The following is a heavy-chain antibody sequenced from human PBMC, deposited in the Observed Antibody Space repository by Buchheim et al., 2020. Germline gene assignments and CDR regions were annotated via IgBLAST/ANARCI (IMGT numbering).Heavy chain of an antibody. CDR3: ARSIVVVITIDY. V-gene: IGHV3-30-3*01. CDR2: ISYDGSNK. CDR1: GFTFSSYA. Sequence: VQLVESGGGVVQPGRSLRLSCAASGFTFSSYAMHWVRQAPGKGLEWVAVISYDGSNKYYADSVKGRFTISRDNSKNTLYLQMNSLRAEDTAVYYCARSIVVVITIDYWGQGTL. D-gene: IGHD3-22*01. J-gene: IGHJ4*02.